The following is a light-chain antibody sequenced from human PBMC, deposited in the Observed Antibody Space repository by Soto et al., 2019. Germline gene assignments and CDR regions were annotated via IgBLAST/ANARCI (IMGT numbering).Light chain of an antibody. CDR3: QSYDTSLSPLVV. J-gene: IGLJ2*01. V-gene: IGLV1-40*01. Sequence: QPVLTQPPSVSGAPGQRVTISCTGSSSNIGAGYDVHWYQQLPGTAPKFLISDNTNRPSGVPDRFSASRSGTSASLAITGLQAEDEADYYCQSYDTSLSPLVVFGGGTKLTVL. CDR2: DNT. CDR1: SSNIGAGYD.